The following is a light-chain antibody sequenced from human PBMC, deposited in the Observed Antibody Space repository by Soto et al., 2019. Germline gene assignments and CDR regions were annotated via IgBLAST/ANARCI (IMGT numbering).Light chain of an antibody. CDR1: QGIGDT. Sequence: TQCAAAVPVSPGEVVSLSFRASQGIGDTLAWYQHKPCQTPRLLIYDTSTRATGVTPRFSGSRSGPEFTLTITTPQSQDSAIYYCQPHHTWPPTFRGGPRWIS. J-gene: IGKJ4*01. V-gene: IGKV3-15*01. CDR2: DTS. CDR3: QPHHTWPPT.